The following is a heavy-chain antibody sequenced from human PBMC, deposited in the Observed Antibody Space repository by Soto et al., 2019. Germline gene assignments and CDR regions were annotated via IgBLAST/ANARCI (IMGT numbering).Heavy chain of an antibody. Sequence: ASVKVSCKASGYTFTSNDINWVRQATGQGLEWMGWMNPNSGNTGYAQKFQGRVTMTRNTSISTAYMELSTMRSEDTAVYYCARPPYDFWSGYSGYYYGMDVWGQGTTVTVSS. J-gene: IGHJ6*02. CDR1: GYTFTSND. V-gene: IGHV1-8*01. CDR3: ARPPYDFWSGYSGYYYGMDV. D-gene: IGHD3-3*01. CDR2: MNPNSGNT.